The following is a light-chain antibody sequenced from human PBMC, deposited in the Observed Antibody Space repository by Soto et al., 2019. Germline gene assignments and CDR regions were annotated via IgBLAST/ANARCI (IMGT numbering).Light chain of an antibody. CDR2: GVY. CDR3: QQYHSGPPRT. J-gene: IGKJ1*01. CDR1: QSVSTSY. V-gene: IGKV3-20*01. Sequence: EIVLSKSPGTLSLSPEERATLSCRASQSVSTSYFAWYQQKPRQAPRLLLYGVYTRAPGIPARFSGSGSGTEFTLTISSLQSEDFAVYYCQQYHSGPPRTFGQGTKVDIK.